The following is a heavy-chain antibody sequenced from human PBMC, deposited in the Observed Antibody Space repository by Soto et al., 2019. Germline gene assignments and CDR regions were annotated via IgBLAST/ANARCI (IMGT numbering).Heavy chain of an antibody. CDR2: INPSGGST. D-gene: IGHD3-3*01. J-gene: IGHJ6*02. V-gene: IGHV1-46*01. Sequence: ASVKVSCKASGYTFTSYHMHWVRQAPGQGLEWMGIINPSGGSTSYAQKFQGRVTMTRDTSTSTVYMELSSLRSEDTAVYYCARDGGGGFGYDFWLAYYYYGMDVWGQGTTVTVSS. CDR3: ARDGGGGFGYDFWLAYYYYGMDV. CDR1: GYTFTSYH.